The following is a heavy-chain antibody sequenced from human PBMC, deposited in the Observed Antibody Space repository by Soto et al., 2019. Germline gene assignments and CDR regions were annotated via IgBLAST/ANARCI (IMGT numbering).Heavy chain of an antibody. CDR3: AREGVSSSSPYYGMDV. CDR1: GGSISSGDYY. J-gene: IGHJ6*04. D-gene: IGHD6-6*01. V-gene: IGHV4-30-4*01. Sequence: QVQLQESGPGLVKPSQTLSLTCTVSGGSISSGDYYWSWIRQPPGKGLEWIGYTYYSGSTYYNPSLKSRVTISVDTSKNQFSLKLSSVTAADTAVYYCAREGVSSSSPYYGMDVWGKGPTVTVSS. CDR2: TYYSGST.